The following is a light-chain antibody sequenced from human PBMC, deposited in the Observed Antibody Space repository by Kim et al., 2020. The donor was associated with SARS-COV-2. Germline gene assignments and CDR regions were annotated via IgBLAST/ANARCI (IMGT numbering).Light chain of an antibody. CDR2: DNN. CDR1: SSNIGHNY. J-gene: IGLJ3*02. CDR3: GTWDSNLRAVV. Sequence: GQNVIISCSGKSSNIGHNYVSWYQNPPGTVPKLLIYDNNKRPSGIPDRFSGSKSDTSATLGITGLQTGDEADYYCGTWDSNLRAVVFGGGTQLTVL. V-gene: IGLV1-51*01.